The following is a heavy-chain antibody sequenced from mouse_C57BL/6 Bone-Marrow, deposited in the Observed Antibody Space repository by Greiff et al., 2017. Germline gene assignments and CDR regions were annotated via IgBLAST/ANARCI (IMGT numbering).Heavy chain of an antibody. J-gene: IGHJ4*01. V-gene: IGHV5-4*03. CDR3: ARLDYYAMDY. CDR2: ISDGGSYT. Sequence: EVKLQASGGGLVKPGGSLKLSCAASGFTFSSYAMSWVRQTPEKRLAWVATISDGGSYTYYPDNVKGRFTISRDNAKNNLYLQMSHLKSEDTAMYYCARLDYYAMDYWGQGTSVTVSS. CDR1: GFTFSSYA.